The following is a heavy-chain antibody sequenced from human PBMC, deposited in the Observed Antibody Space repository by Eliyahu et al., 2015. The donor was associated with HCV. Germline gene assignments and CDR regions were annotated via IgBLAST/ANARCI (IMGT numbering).Heavy chain of an antibody. V-gene: IGHV1-2*02. Sequence: QVQLVQSGAEVKMPGASVKVSCXASGYTFTGYYMHWVRQAPGQGLEWMGWINPNSGGTNYAQNXQGRVTMTRDTSISTAYMELSRLISDDTAVYYCARAPKPIVGAIYYFDYWGQGTLVTVSS. CDR3: ARAPKPIVGAIYYFDY. CDR2: INPNSGGT. D-gene: IGHD1-26*01. J-gene: IGHJ4*02. CDR1: GYTFTGYY.